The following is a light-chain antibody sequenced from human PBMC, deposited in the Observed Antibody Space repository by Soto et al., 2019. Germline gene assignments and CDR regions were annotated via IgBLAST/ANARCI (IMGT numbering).Light chain of an antibody. CDR2: EVS. CDR3: SSYTSRSTPL. V-gene: IGLV2-14*01. Sequence: QSALTQPASVSGSPGQSITISCSGTSSDVGYYNYVSWYQQHPGKAPKLMIYEVSNRPSGVSNRFSGSKSGNTASLTISGLQAEDEADYYCSSYTSRSTPLFGGGTKLTVL. J-gene: IGLJ2*01. CDR1: SSDVGYYNY.